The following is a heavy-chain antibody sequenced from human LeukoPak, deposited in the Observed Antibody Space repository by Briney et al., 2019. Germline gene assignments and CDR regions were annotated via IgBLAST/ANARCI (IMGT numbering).Heavy chain of an antibody. D-gene: IGHD2-8*01. V-gene: IGHV3-7*01. CDR1: GFTFSSYW. Sequence: GGSLRLSCVASGFTFSSYWMTWVRQAPGKGLEWVGNIKEDGSAKYYVGSVKGRFTISRDNAKNSLYLQMNSLRPEDTAVYYCARGGVYFDYWGQGTLVTVSS. J-gene: IGHJ4*02. CDR2: IKEDGSAK. CDR3: ARGGVYFDY.